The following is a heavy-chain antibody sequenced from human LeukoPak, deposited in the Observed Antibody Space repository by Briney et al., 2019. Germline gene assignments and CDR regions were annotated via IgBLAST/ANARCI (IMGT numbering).Heavy chain of an antibody. D-gene: IGHD2/OR15-2a*01. CDR2: ISGSGGST. J-gene: IGHJ3*01. CDR3: AKTGGGTTD. Sequence: GGSLRLPCAASGFTFSSYAMSWVRQAPGKGLEWVSGISGSGGSTKYADSVKGRFTISRDDSKNTLYLQMNSLRAEDTAVYYCAKTGGGTTDWGQGTMVTVSS. CDR1: GFTFSSYA. V-gene: IGHV3-23*01.